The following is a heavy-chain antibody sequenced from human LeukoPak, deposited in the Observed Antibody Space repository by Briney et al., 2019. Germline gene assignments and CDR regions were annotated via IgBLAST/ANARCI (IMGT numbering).Heavy chain of an antibody. J-gene: IGHJ4*02. CDR1: GFTFSSSA. Sequence: GGSLRLSCAASGFTFSSSAMSWVRQAPEKGLDWVSSISGSGGSTYYADSVKGRFTISRDNSKNTLYLQMNSLRPEDSAVHYCAKDGRGSGYFPDYWGQGTLVTVSS. CDR3: AKDGRGSGYFPDY. V-gene: IGHV3-23*01. D-gene: IGHD3-22*01. CDR2: ISGSGGST.